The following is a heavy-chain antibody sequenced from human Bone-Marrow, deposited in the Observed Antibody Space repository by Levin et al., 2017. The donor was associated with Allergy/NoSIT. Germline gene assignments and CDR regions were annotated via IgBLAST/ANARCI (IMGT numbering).Heavy chain of an antibody. CDR3: ARDGIMGADAFDI. CDR1: GFIFGDYY. J-gene: IGHJ3*02. CDR2: IDTSSTYT. D-gene: IGHD1-26*01. V-gene: IGHV3-11*05. Sequence: PGESLKISCAASGFIFGDYYMNWIRQAPGKGLEWVSYIDTSSTYTNYGDSVRGRFTISRDNAKNSLYLQMNSLRAEDTAVYFCARDGIMGADAFDIWGQGTMVTVSS.